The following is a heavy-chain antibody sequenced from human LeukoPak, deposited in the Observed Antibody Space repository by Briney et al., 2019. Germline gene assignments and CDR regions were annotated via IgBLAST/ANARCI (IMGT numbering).Heavy chain of an antibody. J-gene: IGHJ6*03. CDR2: ISWDGGST. CDR1: GFTFDDYT. D-gene: IGHD6-13*01. V-gene: IGHV3-43*01. CDR3: AKDYYSSSSGHYMDV. Sequence: GGSLRLSCAASGFTFDDYTMHWVRQAPGKGLEWVSLISWDGGSTYYADSVKGRFTISRDNSKNSLYLQMNSLRTEDTALYYCAKDYYSSSSGHYMDVWGKGTTVTVSS.